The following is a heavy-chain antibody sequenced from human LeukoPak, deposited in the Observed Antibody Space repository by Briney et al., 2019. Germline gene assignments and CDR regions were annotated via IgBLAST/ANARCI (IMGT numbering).Heavy chain of an antibody. V-gene: IGHV3-30*04. CDR2: ISYDGSNK. Sequence: GGSLRLSCAASGFTFSTYTMHWVRQAPGKGLEWVAVISYDGSNKYYADSVKGRFTIFRDNSKNTLYLQMNSLRAEDTAVYYCTREGTTVTNYYYYMDVWGKGTTVTVSS. CDR1: GFTFSTYT. D-gene: IGHD4-17*01. J-gene: IGHJ6*03. CDR3: TREGTTVTNYYYYMDV.